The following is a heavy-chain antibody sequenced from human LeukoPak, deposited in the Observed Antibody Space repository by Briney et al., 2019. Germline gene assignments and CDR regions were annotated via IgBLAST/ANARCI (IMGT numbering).Heavy chain of an antibody. CDR2: ISGSGGST. Sequence: GGSLRLSCAASGFTFSSYAMSWVRQAPGKGLEWVSAISGSGGSTYYADSVKGRFTISRDNSKNTLYLQMNSLRAEDMAVYYCAKDGLYYYGSGSYSDYWGQGTLVTVSS. D-gene: IGHD3-10*01. J-gene: IGHJ4*02. CDR1: GFTFSSYA. V-gene: IGHV3-23*01. CDR3: AKDGLYYYGSGSYSDY.